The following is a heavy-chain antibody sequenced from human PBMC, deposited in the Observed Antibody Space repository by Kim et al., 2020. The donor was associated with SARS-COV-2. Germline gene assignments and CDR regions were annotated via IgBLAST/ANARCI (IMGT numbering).Heavy chain of an antibody. D-gene: IGHD2-2*01. CDR3: AKLVGEDVVVPAIQRRRTYYDYYYGMDV. CDR2: ISSSSSYI. CDR1: GFTFSSYS. V-gene: IGHV3-21*01. J-gene: IGHJ6*02. Sequence: GGSLRLSCAASGFTFSSYSMNWVRQAPGKGLEWVSSISSSSSYIYYADSVKGRFTISRDNAKNSLYLQMNSLRAEDTAVYYCAKLVGEDVVVPAIQRRRTYYDYYYGMDVWGQGTTVTVSS.